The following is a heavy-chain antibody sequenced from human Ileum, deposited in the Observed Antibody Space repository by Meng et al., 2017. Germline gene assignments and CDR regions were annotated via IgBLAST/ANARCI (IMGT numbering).Heavy chain of an antibody. J-gene: IGHJ4*02. Sequence: GESLKISCATSGFTFDTYAMSWVRQAPGKGLEWVSAISTSGGSTNYADSVKGRFTISRDNSKNALYLQMNSLRAEDTAIYYCVDKYCGAGRCNSGRFPLDYWGQGTLVTVSS. CDR3: VDKYCGAGRCNSGRFPLDY. V-gene: IGHV3-23*01. CDR2: ISTSGGST. CDR1: GFTFDTYA. D-gene: IGHD2-21*01.